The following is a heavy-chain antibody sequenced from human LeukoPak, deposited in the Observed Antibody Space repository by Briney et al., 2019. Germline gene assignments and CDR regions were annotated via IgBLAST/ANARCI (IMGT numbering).Heavy chain of an antibody. D-gene: IGHD4-23*01. J-gene: IGHJ3*02. CDR1: GFTFSGYS. Sequence: PGGSLRLSCAASGFTFSGYSMNWVRQAPGKGLEWVSSISSSGSYTYYTDSVKGRFTISRDNAKNSLYLQMDSLRAEDTAVYYCAREGGNPDAFDIWGQGTMVTVSS. CDR2: ISSSGSYT. CDR3: AREGGNPDAFDI. V-gene: IGHV3-21*01.